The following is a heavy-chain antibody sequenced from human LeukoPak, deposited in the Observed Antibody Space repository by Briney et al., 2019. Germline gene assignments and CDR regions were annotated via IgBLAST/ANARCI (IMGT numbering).Heavy chain of an antibody. V-gene: IGHV4-39*07. CDR1: GGSISSSSYY. CDR3: ARVGARGNI. CDR2: IYYSGST. D-gene: IGHD1-26*01. J-gene: IGHJ3*02. Sequence: SETLSLTFTVSGGSISSSSYYWGWIRQPPGKGPEWIGSIYYSGSTYYNPSLKSRVTISVDTSKNQFSLKLSSVTAADTAVYYCARVGARGNIWGQGTMVTVSS.